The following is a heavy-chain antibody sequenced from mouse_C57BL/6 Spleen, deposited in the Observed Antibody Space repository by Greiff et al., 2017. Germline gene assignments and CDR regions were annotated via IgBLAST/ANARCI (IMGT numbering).Heavy chain of an antibody. D-gene: IGHD1-1*01. CDR2: IHPNSGST. Sequence: VQLQQPGAELVKPGASVKLSCKASGYTFTSYWMHWVKQRPGQGLEWIGMIHPNSGSTNYNEKFKSKATLTVDKSSSTAYMQLSSLTSEDSAVYYCARKTTVVATPYAMDYWGQGTSVTVSS. J-gene: IGHJ4*01. CDR3: ARKTTVVATPYAMDY. CDR1: GYTFTSYW. V-gene: IGHV1-64*01.